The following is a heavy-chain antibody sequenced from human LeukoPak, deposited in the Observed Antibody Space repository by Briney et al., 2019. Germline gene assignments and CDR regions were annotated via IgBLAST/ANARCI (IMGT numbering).Heavy chain of an antibody. CDR2: INHSGST. J-gene: IGHJ4*02. Sequence: SETLSLTCAVYGGSFSGYYWSWIRQPPGKGLEWIGEINHSGSTNYNPSLKSRVTISGDTSKNQFSLQLSSVTAADTAVYYCARNRIFDYWGQGTLVTVSS. CDR3: ARNRIFDY. D-gene: IGHD2/OR15-2a*01. V-gene: IGHV4-34*01. CDR1: GGSFSGYY.